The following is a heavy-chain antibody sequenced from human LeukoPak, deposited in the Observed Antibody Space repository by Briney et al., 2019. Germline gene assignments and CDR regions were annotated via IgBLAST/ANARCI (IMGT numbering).Heavy chain of an antibody. D-gene: IGHD5/OR15-5a*01. CDR3: ARVAFYAFDY. CDR2: IYYSGST. Sequence: SETLPLTCTVSGGSISSYYWSWIRQPPGKGLEWIGYIYYSGSTNYNPSLKSRVTISVDTSKNQFSLKLSSVTAADTAVYYCARVAFYAFDYWGQGTLVTVSS. V-gene: IGHV4-59*01. J-gene: IGHJ4*02. CDR1: GGSISSYY.